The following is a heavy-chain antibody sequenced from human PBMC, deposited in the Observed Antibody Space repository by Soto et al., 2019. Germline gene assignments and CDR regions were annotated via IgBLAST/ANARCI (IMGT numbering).Heavy chain of an antibody. CDR3: ARGSSGAGYDH. Sequence: SETLSLTCAVSGGSISIGGYSLSWIRQPPGKGLEWIGYVFHSGSTYYSPSLQSRVTISIDGSKNQFYLELASVTAADTAVYYCARGSSGAGYDHSGQGILVTVSS. J-gene: IGHJ4*02. CDR1: GGSISIGGYS. D-gene: IGHD3-10*01. V-gene: IGHV4-30-2*01. CDR2: VFHSGST.